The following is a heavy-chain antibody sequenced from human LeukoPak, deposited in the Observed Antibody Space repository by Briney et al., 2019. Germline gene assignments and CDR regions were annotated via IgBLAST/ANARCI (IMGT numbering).Heavy chain of an antibody. CDR3: AREGSTVIGIVVFDY. V-gene: IGHV1-18*01. CDR2: ISAYNGNT. J-gene: IGHJ4*02. D-gene: IGHD3-22*01. Sequence: ASVKVSCKASGGTFSSYAISWVRQAPGQGLEWMGWISAYNGNTNYAQKLQGRVTMTTDTSTSTAYMELRSLRSDDTAVYYCAREGSTVIGIVVFDYWGQGTLVTVSS. CDR1: GGTFSSYA.